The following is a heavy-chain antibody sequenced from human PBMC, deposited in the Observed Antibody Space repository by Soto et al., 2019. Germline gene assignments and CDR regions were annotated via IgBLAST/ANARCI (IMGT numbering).Heavy chain of an antibody. V-gene: IGHV4-39*01. Sequence: SETLSLTCTVSGVSISNSSYYWGWIRRPPGKGLEWIGTIYYSGIAYYNPSLKSRVTISVDTSKNQFSLKLTSVTAADTAVYYCARHGSNWGQGTLVTVS. CDR2: IYYSGIA. CDR3: ARHGSN. J-gene: IGHJ4*02. CDR1: GVSISNSSYY.